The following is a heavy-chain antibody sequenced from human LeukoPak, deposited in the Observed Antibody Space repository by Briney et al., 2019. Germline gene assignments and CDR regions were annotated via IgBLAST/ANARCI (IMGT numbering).Heavy chain of an antibody. Sequence: SETLSLTCTVSGGSISSGGYYWSWIRQPPGKGLEWIGYIYHSGSTYYNPSLKSRVTISVDRSKNQFSLKLSSVTAADTAVYYCARRRLHPAAGSTGVDYWGQGTLVTVSS. CDR2: IYHSGST. CDR3: ARRRLHPAAGSTGVDY. J-gene: IGHJ4*02. CDR1: GGSISSGGYY. D-gene: IGHD6-13*01. V-gene: IGHV4-30-2*01.